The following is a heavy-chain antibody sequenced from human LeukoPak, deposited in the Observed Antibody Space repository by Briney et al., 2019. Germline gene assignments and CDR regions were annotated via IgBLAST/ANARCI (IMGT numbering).Heavy chain of an antibody. V-gene: IGHV3-33*01. CDR1: GFTFSSYG. CDR2: IWYDGSNK. CDR3: ARGGMIVAASFDC. Sequence: PGRSLRLSCAASGFTFSSYGMHWVRQAPGKGLEWVAVIWYDGSNKYYADSVKGRFTISRDNSKNTLYLQMNSLRAEDTAVYYCARGGMIVAASFDCWGQGTLVTVSS. J-gene: IGHJ4*02. D-gene: IGHD3-22*01.